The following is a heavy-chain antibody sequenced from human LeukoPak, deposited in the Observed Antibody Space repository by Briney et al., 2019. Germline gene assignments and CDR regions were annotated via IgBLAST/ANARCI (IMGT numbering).Heavy chain of an antibody. V-gene: IGHV3-23*01. CDR2: ISGSSTTT. CDR1: GFTFSSFG. D-gene: IGHD3-10*01. J-gene: IGHJ4*02. Sequence: GGSLRLSCAASGFTFSSFGMNWVRQAPGKGLEWVSAISGSSTTTYYADSVRGRFTISRDNSKNTLYLQMNSLRAEDTAVYYCARVTYGSGTYGAFDYWGQGTLVTVSS. CDR3: ARVTYGSGTYGAFDY.